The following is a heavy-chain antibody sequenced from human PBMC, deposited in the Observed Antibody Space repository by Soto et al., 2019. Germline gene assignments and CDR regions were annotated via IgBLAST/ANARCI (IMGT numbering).Heavy chain of an antibody. V-gene: IGHV5-51*01. D-gene: IGHD6-13*01. CDR1: GYTFTNYW. J-gene: IGHJ5*02. Sequence: GESLKISCKASGYTFTNYWIGWVRQMPGKGLEWMGNIYPGDSGTKYSPSFQGQVTISADRSISTAYLHWSSLRASDTAIYYCATYSSSWYWFDPWGQGTLVTVSS. CDR3: ATYSSSWYWFDP. CDR2: IYPGDSGT.